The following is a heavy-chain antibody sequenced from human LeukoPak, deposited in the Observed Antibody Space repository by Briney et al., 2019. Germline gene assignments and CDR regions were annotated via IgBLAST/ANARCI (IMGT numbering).Heavy chain of an antibody. CDR3: ARIDYGGNSAFDI. CDR1: GGTFSSYA. J-gene: IGHJ3*02. D-gene: IGHD4-23*01. CDR2: IIPIFGTA. Sequence: SVKVSCKASGGTFSSYATSWVRQAPGQGLEWMGRIIPIFGTANYAQKFQGRVTITTDEPTSTAYMELSSLRSEDTAVYYCARIDYGGNSAFDIWGQGTMVTVSS. V-gene: IGHV1-69*05.